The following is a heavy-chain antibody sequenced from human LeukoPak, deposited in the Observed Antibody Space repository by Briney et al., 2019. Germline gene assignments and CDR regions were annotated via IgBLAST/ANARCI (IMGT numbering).Heavy chain of an antibody. D-gene: IGHD2-2*01. CDR3: ARVSGDQLLTFGY. J-gene: IGHJ4*02. CDR2: IYYSGST. V-gene: IGHV4-59*01. CDR1: GGSISSYY. Sequence: SETLSLTCTVSGGSISSYYWSWIRQPPGKGLEWIGYIYYSGSTDYNPSLKSRVTISVDTSKNQFSLRLSSVTAADTAVYYCARVSGDQLLTFGYWGQGTLVTVSS.